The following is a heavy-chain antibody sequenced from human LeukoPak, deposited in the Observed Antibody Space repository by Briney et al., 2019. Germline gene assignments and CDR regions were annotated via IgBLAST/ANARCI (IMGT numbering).Heavy chain of an antibody. CDR2: IIPIFDTA. D-gene: IGHD5-18*01. V-gene: IGHV1-69*13. CDR1: GGTFSSYA. CDR3: ARARVQLWLGPQDYYYYYGMDV. Sequence: GASVKVSCKASGGTFSSYAISWVRQAPGQGLEWMGGIIPIFDTANYAQKFQGRVTITADESTSTAYMELSSLRSEDTAVYYCARARVQLWLGPQDYYYYYGMDVWGQGTTVTVSS. J-gene: IGHJ6*02.